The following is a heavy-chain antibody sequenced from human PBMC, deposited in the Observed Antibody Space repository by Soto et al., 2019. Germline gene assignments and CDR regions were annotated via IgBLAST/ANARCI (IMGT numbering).Heavy chain of an antibody. CDR3: AKGAVPTTPVPLFDY. V-gene: IGHV3-11*01. CDR2: ISSSGSTI. D-gene: IGHD1-1*01. Sequence: PGESLKISCAASGFTFSDYYMSWIRQAPGKGLEWVSYISSSGSTIYYADSVKGRFTISRDNSKNTLYLQMNSLRAEDTAVYYCAKGAVPTTPVPLFDYWGQGTLVTVSS. CDR1: GFTFSDYY. J-gene: IGHJ4*02.